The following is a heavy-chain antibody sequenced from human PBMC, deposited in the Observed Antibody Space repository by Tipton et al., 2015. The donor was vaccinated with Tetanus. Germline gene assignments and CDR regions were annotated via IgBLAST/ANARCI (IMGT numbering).Heavy chain of an antibody. V-gene: IGHV3-23*01. J-gene: IGHJ6*02. CDR1: GFTFSSYA. D-gene: IGHD2-2*01. Sequence: SGFTFSSYAMSWVRQAPGKGLEWVSAISGSGGSTYYADSVKGRFTISRDNSKNTLYLQMNSLRAEDTAVYYCAKGIVVVPAAIASDYYYYYGMDVWGQGTTVTVSS. CDR2: ISGSGGST. CDR3: AKGIVVVPAAIASDYYYYYGMDV.